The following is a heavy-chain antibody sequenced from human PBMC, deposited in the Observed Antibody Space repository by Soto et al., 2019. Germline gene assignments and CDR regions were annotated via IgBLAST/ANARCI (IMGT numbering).Heavy chain of an antibody. CDR2: INPSGGST. CDR3: ARTPGFLEWAAHYGMDV. V-gene: IGHV1-46*01. J-gene: IGHJ6*02. D-gene: IGHD3-3*01. CDR1: GNTFTRYY. Sequence: GASVKVSCKASGNTFTRYYFHWVRQAPGQGLEWMGIINPSGGSTTYAQKFQGRVTMTRNTSISTAYMELSSLRSEDTAVYYCARTPGFLEWAAHYGMDVWG.